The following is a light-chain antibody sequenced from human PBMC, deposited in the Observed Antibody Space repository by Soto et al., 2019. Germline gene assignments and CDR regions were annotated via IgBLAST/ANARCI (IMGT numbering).Light chain of an antibody. CDR3: QQYGTSEII. CDR1: QRVSSGY. V-gene: IGKV3-20*01. CDR2: GAS. J-gene: IGKJ5*01. Sequence: VFAPSPCRPAFFPXGTATTPTXXSQRVSSGYLAWYQQKPGQAPRLLIYGASSRATGIPDRFSGSGSGTDFTLTISRLETEDFAVFYCQQYGTSEIIFGQGTRLEIK.